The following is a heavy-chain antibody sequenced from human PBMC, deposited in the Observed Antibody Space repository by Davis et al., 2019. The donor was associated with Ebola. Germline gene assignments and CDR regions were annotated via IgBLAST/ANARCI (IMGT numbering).Heavy chain of an antibody. CDR1: GGSISSYY. D-gene: IGHD3-22*01. J-gene: IGHJ3*02. CDR2: IYYSGST. V-gene: IGHV4-59*01. CDR3: ARDQYYYDSSGYSRGAFDI. Sequence: GSLRLSCTVSGGSISSYYWSWIRQPPGKGLEWIGYIYYSGSTNYNPSLKSRVTISVDTSKNQFSLKLSSVTAADTAVYYCARDQYYYDSSGYSRGAFDIWGQGTMVTVSS.